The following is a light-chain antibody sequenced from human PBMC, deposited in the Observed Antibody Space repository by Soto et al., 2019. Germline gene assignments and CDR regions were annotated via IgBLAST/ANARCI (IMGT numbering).Light chain of an antibody. Sequence: EIVLTQSPGTLSLSPGERATLSCRASQSVSSSYLAWYQQKPGQAPRLLIYGASSRATAIPDRFSGSGSGTDFTLTISRLEPEDVAVYYCQQDGSSPVTFGGGTKVEIK. CDR3: QQDGSSPVT. CDR1: QSVSSSY. J-gene: IGKJ4*01. V-gene: IGKV3-20*01. CDR2: GAS.